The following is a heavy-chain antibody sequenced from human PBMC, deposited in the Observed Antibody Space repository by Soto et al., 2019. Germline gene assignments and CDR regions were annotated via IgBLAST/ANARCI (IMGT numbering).Heavy chain of an antibody. CDR1: GFTFSSYG. CDR3: AKGTEDIVVVVAATPGDAFDI. CDR2: ISYDGSNK. J-gene: IGHJ3*02. V-gene: IGHV3-30*18. Sequence: VQLVESGGGVVQPGRSLRLSCAASGFTFSSYGMHWVRQAPGKGLEWVAVISYDGSNKYYADSVKGRFTISRDNSKNTLYLQMNSLRAEDTAVYYCAKGTEDIVVVVAATPGDAFDIWGQGTMVTVSS. D-gene: IGHD2-15*01.